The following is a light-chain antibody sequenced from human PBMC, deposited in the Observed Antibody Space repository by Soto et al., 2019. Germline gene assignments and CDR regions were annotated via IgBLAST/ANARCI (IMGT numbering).Light chain of an antibody. CDR1: QSISTW. CDR3: QQYNSYSRMYT. Sequence: DIQMTQSPSTLSASVGDRVTITCRASQSISTWLAWYQQKPGKAPKVLSYKASSLESGVPSRVTGSGSGTEFTLPISSLQPDDFATYYCQQYNSYSRMYTFGQGTKLEIK. J-gene: IGKJ2*01. V-gene: IGKV1-5*03. CDR2: KAS.